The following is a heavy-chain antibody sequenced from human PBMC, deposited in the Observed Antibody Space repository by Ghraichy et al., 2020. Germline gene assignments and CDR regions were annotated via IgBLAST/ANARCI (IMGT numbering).Heavy chain of an antibody. CDR2: IWYDGSNK. J-gene: IGHJ4*02. CDR1: GFTFSSYG. Sequence: GGSLRLSCAASGFTFSSYGMHWVRQAPGKGLEWVAVIWYDGSNKYYADSVKGRFTISRDNSKNTLYLQMNSLRAEDTAVYYCARDLGYCSGGSCEGPGDYWGQGTMVTVSS. D-gene: IGHD2-15*01. CDR3: ARDLGYCSGGSCEGPGDY. V-gene: IGHV3-33*01.